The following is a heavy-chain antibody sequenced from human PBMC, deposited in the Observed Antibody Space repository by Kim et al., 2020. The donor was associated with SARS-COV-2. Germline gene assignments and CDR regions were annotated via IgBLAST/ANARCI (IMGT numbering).Heavy chain of an antibody. CDR1: GGSFSGYY. V-gene: IGHV4-34*01. CDR2: INHSGST. CDR3: ARGPSRYCSSTSCPRTFDY. J-gene: IGHJ4*02. Sequence: SETLSLTCAVYGGSFSGYYWSWIRQPPGKGLEWIGEINHSGSTNYNPSLKSRVTISVDTSKNQFSLKLSSVTAADTAVYYCARGPSRYCSSTSCPRTFDYWGQGTLVTVSS. D-gene: IGHD2-2*01.